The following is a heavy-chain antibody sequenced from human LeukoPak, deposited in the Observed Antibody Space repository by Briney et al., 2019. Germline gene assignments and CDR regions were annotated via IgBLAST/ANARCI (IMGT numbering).Heavy chain of an antibody. Sequence: PSETLSLTCSVSGYSISSGYFWGWIRQPPGTGLEWIGSILHSGSTYYNPSPKSRVTISVDTSKNQFSLKLRSVTAADTAVYHCARSYQDDVIAGYYYYYYMDVWGKGTTVAVYS. CDR1: GYSISSGYF. V-gene: IGHV4-38-2*02. J-gene: IGHJ6*03. CDR2: ILHSGST. D-gene: IGHD3-22*01. CDR3: ARSYQDDVIAGYYYYYYMDV.